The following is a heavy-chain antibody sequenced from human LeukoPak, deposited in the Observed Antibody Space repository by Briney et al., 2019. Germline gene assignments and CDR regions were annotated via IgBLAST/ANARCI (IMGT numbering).Heavy chain of an antibody. Sequence: SVKVSCKASGGTFSIYAISWVRQAPGQGLEWMGRIIPILGIANYAQKFQGRVTITADKPTSTAYMELSSLRSEDTAVYYCAREMTPYDSSGYYDYWGREPWSPSPQ. CDR3: AREMTPYDSSGYYDY. CDR2: IIPILGIA. V-gene: IGHV1-69*04. J-gene: IGHJ4*02. D-gene: IGHD3-22*01. CDR1: GGTFSIYA.